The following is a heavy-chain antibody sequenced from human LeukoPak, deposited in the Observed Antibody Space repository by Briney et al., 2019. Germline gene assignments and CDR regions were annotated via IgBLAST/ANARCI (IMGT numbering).Heavy chain of an antibody. CDR1: GYSLSGLS. J-gene: IGHJ4*02. V-gene: IGHV1-24*01. Sequence: ASVKVSCKVSGYSLSGLSMHWVRQAPGKGLEWMGGFDPEDGETVYAQEYQGRVTITTDESTSTAYMELSSLRSEDTAVYYCASSKALRFLEWSGPPFDYWGQGTLVTVSS. CDR3: ASSKALRFLEWSGPPFDY. CDR2: FDPEDGET. D-gene: IGHD3-3*01.